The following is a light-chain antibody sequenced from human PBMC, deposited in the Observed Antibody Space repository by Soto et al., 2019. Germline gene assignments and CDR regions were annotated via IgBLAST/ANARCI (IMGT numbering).Light chain of an antibody. CDR2: GAS. Sequence: EIVLTQSPGTLSLSPGERATLSCRASQSVSSSYLAWYQQKPGQAPRLLIYGASSRATGILDRFSGSGSGTDFTLTISRLEPEDFAVYYCQQYGNSPPWTFGQGPKVEIK. J-gene: IGKJ1*01. CDR3: QQYGNSPPWT. CDR1: QSVSSSY. V-gene: IGKV3-20*01.